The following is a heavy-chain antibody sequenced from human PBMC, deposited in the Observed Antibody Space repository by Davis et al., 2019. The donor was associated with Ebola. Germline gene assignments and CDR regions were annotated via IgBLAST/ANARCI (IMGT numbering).Heavy chain of an antibody. Sequence: MPSETLSLTCAVSGGSISSSNWWSWVRQPPGKGLEWIGEIYHSGSTNYNPSLKSRVTISVDTSKNQFSLKLSSVTAADTAVYYCARRIVVVTDVWFDPWGQGTLVTVSS. D-gene: IGHD2-21*02. CDR2: IYHSGST. CDR1: GGSISSSNW. J-gene: IGHJ5*02. CDR3: ARRIVVVTDVWFDP. V-gene: IGHV4-4*02.